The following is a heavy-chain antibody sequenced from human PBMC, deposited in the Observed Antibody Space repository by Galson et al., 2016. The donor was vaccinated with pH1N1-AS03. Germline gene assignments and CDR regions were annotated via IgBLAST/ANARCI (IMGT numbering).Heavy chain of an antibody. CDR3: AKSPGYCSAGGCSDQGYFDS. CDR1: AFTFSRYA. J-gene: IGHJ4*02. Sequence: SLRLSCAASAFTFSRYAMHWVRHAPGKGLEWVSGIDWNSDTVDYTDSVKGRFTISRDNAKNSLYLQMNSLRGGDTALYYCAKSPGYCSAGGCSDQGYFDSWGQGTLVTVSS. V-gene: IGHV3-9*01. CDR2: IDWNSDTV. D-gene: IGHD2-15*01.